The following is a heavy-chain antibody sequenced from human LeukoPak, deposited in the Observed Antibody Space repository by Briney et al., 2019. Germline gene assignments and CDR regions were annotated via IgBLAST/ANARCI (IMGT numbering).Heavy chain of an antibody. D-gene: IGHD4-17*01. J-gene: IGHJ4*02. CDR3: ARAGKTTVPL. V-gene: IGHV4-59*01. CDR1: GGSLSSYY. CDR2: IYYSGST. Sequence: SEALSLTCTVSGGSLSSYYWSWIRQPPGKGLEWIGYIYYSGSTNYNPSLKSRVTISVDTSKNQFSLKLSSVTAADTAVYYCARAGKTTVPLWGQGPLVSVSS.